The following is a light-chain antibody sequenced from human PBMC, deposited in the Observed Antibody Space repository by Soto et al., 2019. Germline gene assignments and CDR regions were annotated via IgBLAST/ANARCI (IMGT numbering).Light chain of an antibody. CDR3: EQSYSTLA. CDR1: QSISSY. J-gene: IGKJ3*01. Sequence: DIQMTQSTSSLSASVGDRVTITCRASQSISSYLHWYQKKPGKAPKILIYAASSLHSGVPSRFCGSGSGTDFTLTISSLQPEDFATYYCEQSYSTLAFGPGTKVYIQ. CDR2: AAS. V-gene: IGKV1-39*01.